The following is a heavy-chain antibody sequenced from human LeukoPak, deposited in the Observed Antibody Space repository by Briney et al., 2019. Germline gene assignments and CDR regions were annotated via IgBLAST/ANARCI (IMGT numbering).Heavy chain of an antibody. CDR3: ARGPTNGQALDY. CDR1: GFTFSSSW. CDR2: IREDGSQK. V-gene: IGHV3-7*01. D-gene: IGHD2-8*01. J-gene: IGHJ4*02. Sequence: GGSLRLSCAASGFTFSSSWMTWVRQAPGKGLEWVASIREDGSQKTSADSVRGRFTISRDNAKNSVYLQMDSLRAEDTAVYYCARGPTNGQALDYWGQGTLVSVSS.